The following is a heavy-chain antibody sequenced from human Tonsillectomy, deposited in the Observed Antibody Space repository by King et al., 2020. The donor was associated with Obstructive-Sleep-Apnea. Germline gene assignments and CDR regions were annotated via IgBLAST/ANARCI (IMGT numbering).Heavy chain of an antibody. D-gene: IGHD3-16*01. Sequence: VQLVESGGGLIQPGGSLRLSCAASGVTGSGYWRHWVRQAPGKGLVWGSRIHRYWSSTTCADFVKGRFTISRDNAKNTLYLQMNSLRAEDTAVYYCARGGGHYYYYYGLDVWGQGTTVTVSS. V-gene: IGHV3-74*01. CDR3: ARGGGHYYYYYGLDV. CDR2: IHRYWSST. CDR1: GVTGSGYW. J-gene: IGHJ6*02.